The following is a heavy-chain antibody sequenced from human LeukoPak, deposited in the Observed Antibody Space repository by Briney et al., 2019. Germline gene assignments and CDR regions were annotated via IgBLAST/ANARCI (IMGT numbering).Heavy chain of an antibody. CDR3: ARAYRGSYYWGFDY. V-gene: IGHV3-23*01. CDR2: MCVNVAAA. CDR1: GFAFSIYA. D-gene: IGHD1-26*01. J-gene: IGHJ4*02. Sequence: GGCLRLSCAPSGFAFSIYAMTCVRQAPGKGLEWVASMCVNVAAAYYAASVKGGFTISRANSKNTPSRQINSLRARGPAVFSVARAYRGSYYWGFDYWGQGTLVTVSS.